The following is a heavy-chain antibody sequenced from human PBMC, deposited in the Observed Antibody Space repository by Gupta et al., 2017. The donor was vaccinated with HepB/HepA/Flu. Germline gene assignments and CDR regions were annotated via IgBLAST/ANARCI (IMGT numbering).Heavy chain of an antibody. Sequence: EVQLVQSGAAVKKPGDSLKISCKGSGYSFTNYWIGWVRQMPGKGLECMGIIYPGDSDTRYSPPFQGQVTISADMSTSTAYLQWSSLKASDSAMYYCARGGSVIINDAFEIWGQGTMVTVSS. V-gene: IGHV5-51*01. CDR3: ARGGSVIINDAFEI. CDR1: GYSFTNYW. J-gene: IGHJ3*02. D-gene: IGHD3-10*01. CDR2: IYPGDSDT.